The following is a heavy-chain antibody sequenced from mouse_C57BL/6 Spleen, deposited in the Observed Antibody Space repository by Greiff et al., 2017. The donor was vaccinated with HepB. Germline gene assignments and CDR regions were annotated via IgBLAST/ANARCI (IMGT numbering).Heavy chain of an antibody. CDR1: GYTFTSYW. CDR2: INPSSGYT. J-gene: IGHJ1*03. CDR3: ARGDSSYEDLYFDV. V-gene: IGHV1-7*01. Sequence: QVQLKQSGAELAKPGASVKLSCKASGYTFTSYWMHWVKQRPGQGLEWIGYINPSSGYTKYNQKFKGKATLTADKSSSTAYMQLSSLTYEDSAVYYCARGDSSYEDLYFDVWGTGTTVTVSS. D-gene: IGHD1-1*01.